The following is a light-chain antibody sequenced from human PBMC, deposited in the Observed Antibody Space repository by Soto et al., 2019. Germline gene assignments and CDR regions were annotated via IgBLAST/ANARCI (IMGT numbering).Light chain of an antibody. CDR3: QSYDRSLSGYV. V-gene: IGLV1-40*01. J-gene: IGLJ1*01. Sequence: QSVLTQPPSVSGAPGQRVTISCTVSSSNIGAGYDVHWYQQLPGTAPKRLIYANGNRPSGVPDRFSGSKSGTSASLAITGLQAADEADYSCQSYDRSLSGYVLGTGTKVTVL. CDR1: SSNIGAGYD. CDR2: ANG.